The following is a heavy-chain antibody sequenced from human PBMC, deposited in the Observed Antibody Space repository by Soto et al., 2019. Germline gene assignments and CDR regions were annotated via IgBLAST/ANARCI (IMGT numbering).Heavy chain of an antibody. J-gene: IGHJ5*02. D-gene: IGHD3-3*01. Sequence: SETLSLTCTVSGGSISSYYWSWIRQPPGKGLEWIGYIYYSGSTYYNPSLKSRVTISVDTSKNQFSLKLSSVTAADTAVYYCARAGSVVTIFGVVITDARHNWFDPWGQGTLVTVSS. CDR2: IYYSGST. CDR1: GGSISSYY. CDR3: ARAGSVVTIFGVVITDARHNWFDP. V-gene: IGHV4-59*08.